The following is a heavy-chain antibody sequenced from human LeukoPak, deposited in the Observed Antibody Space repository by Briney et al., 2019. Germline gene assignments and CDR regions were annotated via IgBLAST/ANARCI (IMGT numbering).Heavy chain of an antibody. Sequence: PSEALSLTCTVSGDSISRGYYWGWIRQPPGKGLEWIGSIHHSGSAYYNPSLKSRVTMSVDTSKNQFSLKLSSVTAADTAMYYCARDSSSGYYPGLYFQHWGQGTLVTVSS. D-gene: IGHD6-19*01. CDR2: IHHSGSA. V-gene: IGHV4-38-2*02. CDR3: ARDSSSGYYPGLYFQH. CDR1: GDSISRGYY. J-gene: IGHJ1*01.